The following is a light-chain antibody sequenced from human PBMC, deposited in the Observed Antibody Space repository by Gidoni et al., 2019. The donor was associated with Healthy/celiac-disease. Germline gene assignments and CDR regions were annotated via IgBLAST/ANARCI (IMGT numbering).Light chain of an antibody. J-gene: IGKJ5*01. CDR1: QSVSSY. Sequence: EIVLTQSPATLSLSPGERATLSCRASQSVSSYLAWYQQKPGQAPRLLIYDASNRATVIPARFSGSGSGTDFTLTINSLEPEDFAVYYCQQRSNWPLITFGQGTRLEIK. CDR3: QQRSNWPLIT. CDR2: DAS. V-gene: IGKV3-11*01.